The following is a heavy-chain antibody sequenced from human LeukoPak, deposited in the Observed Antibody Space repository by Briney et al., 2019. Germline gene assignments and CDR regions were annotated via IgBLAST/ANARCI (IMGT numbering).Heavy chain of an antibody. V-gene: IGHV4-61*01. Sequence: PSETLSLTCSVSGGSVSSSTYYWSWIRQPPGKGLEWIGYIYYSGSTNYNPSLKSRVTISVDTSKNQFSLKLSSVTAADTAVYYCARQAAAGTYSYWGQGTLVTVSS. D-gene: IGHD6-13*01. CDR1: GGSVSSSTYY. CDR3: ARQAAAGTYSY. J-gene: IGHJ4*02. CDR2: IYYSGST.